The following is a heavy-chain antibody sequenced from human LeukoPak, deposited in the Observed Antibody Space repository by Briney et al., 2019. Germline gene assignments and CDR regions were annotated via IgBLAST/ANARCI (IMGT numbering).Heavy chain of an antibody. CDR2: INSDGSST. Sequence: GGFLRLSCAASGFTFSSYWMHWVRQAPGKGLVWVSRINSDGSSTSYADSVKGRFTISRDNAKNTLYLQMNSLRAEDTAVYYCARAKGRYYYDSSGVFDYWGQGTLVTVSS. CDR1: GFTFSSYW. V-gene: IGHV3-74*01. CDR3: ARAKGRYYYDSSGVFDY. D-gene: IGHD3-22*01. J-gene: IGHJ4*02.